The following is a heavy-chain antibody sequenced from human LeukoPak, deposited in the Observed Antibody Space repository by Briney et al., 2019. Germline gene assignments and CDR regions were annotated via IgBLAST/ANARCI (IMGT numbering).Heavy chain of an antibody. CDR1: GGSVSSGSYY. D-gene: IGHD2-2*02. CDR3: ARAHGYCSSTSCYMDAFDT. J-gene: IGHJ3*02. CDR2: IYYSGST. V-gene: IGHV4-61*01. Sequence: SETLSLTCTVSGGSVSSGSYYWSWIRQPPGKGLEWIGYIYYSGSTNYNPSLKSRVTISVDTSKNQFSLKLSSVTAADTAVYYCARAHGYCSSTSCYMDAFDTWGQGTMVTVSS.